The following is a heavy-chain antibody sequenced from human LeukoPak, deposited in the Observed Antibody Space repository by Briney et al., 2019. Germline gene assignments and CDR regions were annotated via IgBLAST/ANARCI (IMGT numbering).Heavy chain of an antibody. D-gene: IGHD3-22*01. CDR2: INHSGST. Sequence: SETLSLTCAVYGGSFSGYYWSWISQPPGKGLEWIGEINHSGSTNYNPSLKSRVTISIDTSKNQFSLKLSSVTAADTAVYYCARAKNYYYDSSGYYPHYYYYYMDVWGKGTTVTVSS. V-gene: IGHV4-34*01. J-gene: IGHJ6*03. CDR1: GGSFSGYY. CDR3: ARAKNYYYDSSGYYPHYYYYYMDV.